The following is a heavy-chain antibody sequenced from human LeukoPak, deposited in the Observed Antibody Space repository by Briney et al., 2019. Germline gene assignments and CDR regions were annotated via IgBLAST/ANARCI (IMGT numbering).Heavy chain of an antibody. J-gene: IGHJ4*02. Sequence: GSLRLSCAASGFTFSSYGMHWVRQAPGKGLEWVAVIWYDGSNKYYADSVKGRFTISRDNSKNTLYLQMNSPRAEDTAVYYCARSSQSQLQYSSSWYGWWYFDYWGQGTLVTVSS. V-gene: IGHV3-33*01. CDR2: IWYDGSNK. CDR1: GFTFSSYG. D-gene: IGHD6-13*01. CDR3: ARSSQSQLQYSSSWYGWWYFDY.